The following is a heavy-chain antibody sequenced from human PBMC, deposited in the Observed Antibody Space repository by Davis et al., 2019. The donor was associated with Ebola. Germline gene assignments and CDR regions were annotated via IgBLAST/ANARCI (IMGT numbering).Heavy chain of an antibody. CDR2: IVVGSGNT. Sequence: AASVKVSCKAFGFTFSASAVQWVRQARGQRLEWIGSIVVGSGNTNYAQQFRQRLTMTRDMSTSTVYMELRSLRFEDTAVYYCAASAGTVGKFDFWGQGTVVTVSA. J-gene: IGHJ4*02. CDR3: AASAGTVGKFDF. D-gene: IGHD1-14*01. CDR1: GFTFSASA. V-gene: IGHV1-58*01.